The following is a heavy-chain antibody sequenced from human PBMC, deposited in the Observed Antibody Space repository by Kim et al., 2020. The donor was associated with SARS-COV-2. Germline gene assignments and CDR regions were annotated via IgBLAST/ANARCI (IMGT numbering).Heavy chain of an antibody. D-gene: IGHD2-21*02. V-gene: IGHV1-69*05. Sequence: NYGQKVKDRVAITTDESTSTTYMELSSLRSEDTAVYYCAKTPVVTPYFDYWGQGTLVTVSS. CDR3: AKTPVVTPYFDY. J-gene: IGHJ4*02.